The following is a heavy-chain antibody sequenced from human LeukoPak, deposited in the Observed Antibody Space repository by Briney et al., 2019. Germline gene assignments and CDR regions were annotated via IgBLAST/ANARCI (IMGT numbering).Heavy chain of an antibody. Sequence: GRSLRLSCAASGFTFSSYTMDWVRQAPGKWREWLASISISSTYIYYVDSVKGRFTISRDNAKNSLYLQMNSLRAEDTAVYYCARAEQQLVRGIYYYYYIDVWGKGTTVTVSS. CDR1: GFTFSSYT. V-gene: IGHV3-21*01. D-gene: IGHD6-13*01. J-gene: IGHJ6*03. CDR3: ARAEQQLVRGIYYYYYIDV. CDR2: ISISSTYI.